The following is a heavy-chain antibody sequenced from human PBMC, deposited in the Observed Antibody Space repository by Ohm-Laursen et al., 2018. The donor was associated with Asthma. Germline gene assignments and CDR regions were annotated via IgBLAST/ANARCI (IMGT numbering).Heavy chain of an antibody. CDR1: GGTFSSYA. CDR2: IIPIFGTA. V-gene: IGHV1-69*01. Sequence: SSVKVSCKASGGTFSSYAISWVRQAPGQGLEWMGGIIPIFGTANYAQKFQGRVTITADESTSAAYMELSSLRSEDTAVYYCARGRDADYYYGMDVWGQGTTVTVSS. D-gene: IGHD2-2*01. CDR3: ARGRDADYYYGMDV. J-gene: IGHJ6*02.